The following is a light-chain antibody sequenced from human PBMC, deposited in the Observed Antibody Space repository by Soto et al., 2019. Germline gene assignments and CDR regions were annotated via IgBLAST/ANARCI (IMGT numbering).Light chain of an antibody. CDR1: SSDIGGHHF. CDR2: EVT. J-gene: IGLJ1*01. Sequence: QSVLTQPASVSGSPGQSITISCTGTSSDIGGHHFVSWYQQQSGKAPKLVIYEVTDRPSGVSDRFSGSKSGNTASLTISGLQPEDEDDYYSSSYTSSSLYVFGPGNRSPX. V-gene: IGLV2-14*01. CDR3: SSYTSSSLYV.